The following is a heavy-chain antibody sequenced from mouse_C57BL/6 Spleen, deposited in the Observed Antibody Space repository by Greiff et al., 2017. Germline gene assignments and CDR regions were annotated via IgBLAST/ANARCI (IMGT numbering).Heavy chain of an antibody. CDR2: ISNGGGST. CDR1: GFTFSDYY. J-gene: IGHJ3*01. CDR3: ARQSGTGGFAY. V-gene: IGHV5-12*01. D-gene: IGHD4-1*01. Sequence: EVNLVESGGGLVQPGGSLKLSCAASGFTFSDYYMYWVRQTPEKRLEWVAYISNGGGSTYYPDTVKGRFTISRDNAKNTLYLQMSRLKSEDTAMYYCARQSGTGGFAYWGQGTLVTVSA.